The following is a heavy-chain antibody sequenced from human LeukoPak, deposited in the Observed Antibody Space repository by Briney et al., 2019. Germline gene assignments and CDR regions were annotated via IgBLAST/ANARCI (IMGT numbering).Heavy chain of an antibody. CDR2: VNPNSGDT. CDR3: ATASESYWWFDS. Sequence: GASVKVSCKASGYTFTGYYLHWVRQAPGQGLEWMGCVNPNSGDTNYAQKFQGSVTMTRDTSISTVYMELSRLRSDDTAVYYCATASESYWWFDSWGQGTLVTVSS. V-gene: IGHV1-2*02. J-gene: IGHJ5*01. D-gene: IGHD2-8*02. CDR1: GYTFTGYY.